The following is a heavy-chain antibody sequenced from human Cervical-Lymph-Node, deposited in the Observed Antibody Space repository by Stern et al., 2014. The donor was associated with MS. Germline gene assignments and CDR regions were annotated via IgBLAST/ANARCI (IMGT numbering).Heavy chain of an antibody. J-gene: IGHJ4*02. D-gene: IGHD3-10*02. CDR1: GGSISSVGYY. CDR2: ISHTGNN. V-gene: IGHV4-31*03. CDR3: ARYRYYDRRGFDY. Sequence: QVHLQESGPGLVKPSQTLSLTCTVSGGSISSVGYYWSWIRQHPVKGLEWIGYISHTGNNYYSPSLKSRVTISIDTSRNQFSLKLSSVTAADTAVYYCARYRYYDRRGFDYWGQGTLVTVSS.